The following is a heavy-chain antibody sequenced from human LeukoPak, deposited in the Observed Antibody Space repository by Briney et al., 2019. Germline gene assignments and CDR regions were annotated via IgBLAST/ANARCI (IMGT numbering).Heavy chain of an antibody. J-gene: IGHJ6*02. CDR3: ARGWPYSRWYGMDV. CDR2: ISSSSSYT. CDR1: GFTFSDYY. V-gene: IGHV3-11*05. D-gene: IGHD4-11*01. Sequence: PGGSLRLSCAASGFTFSDYYMSWIRQAPGKGLEWLSYISSSSSYTNHADSVKGRFTISRDNAKNSLYLQMNSLRAEDTAVYYCARGWPYSRWYGMDVWGQGTTVTVSS.